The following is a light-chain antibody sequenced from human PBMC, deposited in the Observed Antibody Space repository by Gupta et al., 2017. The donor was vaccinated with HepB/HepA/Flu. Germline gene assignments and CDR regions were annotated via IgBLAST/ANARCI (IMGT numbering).Light chain of an antibody. V-gene: IGLV4-69*01. J-gene: IGLJ3*02. CDR2: VNSDGRH. CDR1: SGHNTYA. Sequence: QLMVTQSPSASASLGASVKLTCTLSSGHNTYAIAWHQQQPEKGPRFLMKVNSDGRHSKGDGIPDRFYGSRSGAECYLTISSLQSEDESYDYCQTWGTGIQVFGGGTKLTVL. CDR3: QTWGTGIQV.